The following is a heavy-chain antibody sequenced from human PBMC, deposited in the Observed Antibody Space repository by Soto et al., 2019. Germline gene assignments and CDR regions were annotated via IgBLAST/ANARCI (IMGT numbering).Heavy chain of an antibody. CDR3: ASSPSYYYDSSVYYYDY. CDR1: GGSISTYY. V-gene: IGHV4-59*12. J-gene: IGHJ4*02. Sequence: QVQLQESGPGLVKPSETLSLTCTVSGGSISTYYWSWIRQPPGKGLEWIGYIYNSGSTKYNPSLKSRVSISVDTSKNQVSLKLGSVTAADTAVYYCASSPSYYYDSSVYYYDYWGQGTLVTVSS. CDR2: IYNSGST. D-gene: IGHD3-22*01.